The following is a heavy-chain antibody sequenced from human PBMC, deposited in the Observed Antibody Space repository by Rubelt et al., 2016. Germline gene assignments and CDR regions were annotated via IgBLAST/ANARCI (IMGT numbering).Heavy chain of an antibody. Sequence: EVQLVQSGAEVKKPGESLRISCRASGYSFSTYWIGWVRQMPGNGLEWVAIIYPGDSDTKYSPSCQGQVSADQASSTVYLQWTGLKASDTAMYYCARLGAEGTIEYFDVWGRGTLVTVSS. D-gene: IGHD1-7*01. J-gene: IGHJ2*01. CDR1: GYSFSTYW. CDR3: ARLGAEGTIEYFDV. CDR2: IYPGDSDT. V-gene: IGHV5-51*01.